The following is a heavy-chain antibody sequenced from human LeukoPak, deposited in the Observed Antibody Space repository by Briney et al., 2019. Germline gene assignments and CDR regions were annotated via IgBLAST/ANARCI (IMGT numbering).Heavy chain of an antibody. CDR1: GGTFSSYA. Sequence: SVKVSCKASGGTFSSYAISWVRQAPGQGLEWMGGIIPIFGTANYAQKFQGGVTITTDESTSTAYMELSSLRSEDTAVYYCARGRHYYDSSGYDAFDIWGQGTMVTVSS. D-gene: IGHD3-22*01. CDR3: ARGRHYYDSSGYDAFDI. V-gene: IGHV1-69*05. CDR2: IIPIFGTA. J-gene: IGHJ3*02.